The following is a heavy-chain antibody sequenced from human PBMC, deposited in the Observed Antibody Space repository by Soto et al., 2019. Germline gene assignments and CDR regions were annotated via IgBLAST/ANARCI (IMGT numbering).Heavy chain of an antibody. J-gene: IGHJ4*02. Sequence: EVQLVESGGGLVQPGGSLRLSCAVSGFTFSSFWMHWVRQAPGEGLVWVSRINTDGSSTSYADSVKGRFTISRDNAKNTLYLQMNSLSVEDTAMYYCAKRGVDTFGLSYWGQGTMVTVSS. CDR3: AKRGVDTFGLSY. D-gene: IGHD3-10*01. CDR1: GFTFSSFW. V-gene: IGHV3-74*01. CDR2: INTDGSST.